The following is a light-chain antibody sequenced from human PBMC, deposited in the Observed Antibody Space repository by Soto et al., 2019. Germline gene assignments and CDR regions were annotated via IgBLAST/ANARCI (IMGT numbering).Light chain of an antibody. CDR2: GNT. CDR1: NSNIGAAYD. V-gene: IGLV1-40*01. J-gene: IGLJ2*01. Sequence: QSVLTQSPSVSGAPGQRVTISCTGTNSNIGAAYDVHWYQQLPGAAPKLLIYGNTNRPSGVPDRFSGSKSVTSASLTITGLQAEDEADYYCQFYYITPSCTVVFGGGTKLTVL. CDR3: QFYYITPSCTVV.